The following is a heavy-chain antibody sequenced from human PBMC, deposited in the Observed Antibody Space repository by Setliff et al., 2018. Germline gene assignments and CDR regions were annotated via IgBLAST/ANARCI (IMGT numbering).Heavy chain of an antibody. CDR3: AKHGEESKVTTYPAS. J-gene: IGHJ5*02. CDR1: GDSISSGTYY. CDR2: RYYSGHT. V-gene: IGHV4-39*01. D-gene: IGHD4-17*01. Sequence: PSETLSLTCTVSGDSISSGTYYWGWIRQPPGKGLEWIGSRYYSGHTYYNPSLKSRVAMSVDKAKNQFSLNLRSVSAADTAIYYCAKHGEESKVTTYPASWGQGTLVTVSS.